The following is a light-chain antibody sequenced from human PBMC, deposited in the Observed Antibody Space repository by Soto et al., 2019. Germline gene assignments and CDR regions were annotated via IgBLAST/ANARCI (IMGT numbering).Light chain of an antibody. Sequence: QSVLTQPPSVSGAPGQRVTISCTGSSSKIGAGYDVHWYQQLPGTAPKLLLSGNSNRPSGVHDRFSGSKAGASASLAITGRPAEDEAEYYCQSYDSSLSGWVFGGGTKLTVL. J-gene: IGLJ3*02. CDR1: SSKIGAGYD. V-gene: IGLV1-40*01. CDR2: GNS. CDR3: QSYDSSLSGWV.